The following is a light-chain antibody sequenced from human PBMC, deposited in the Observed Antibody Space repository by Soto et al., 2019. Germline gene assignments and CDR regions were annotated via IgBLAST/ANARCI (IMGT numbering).Light chain of an antibody. CDR1: QGIANY. J-gene: IGKJ1*01. V-gene: IGKV1-17*03. CDR2: GAS. CDR3: QQYMSYS. Sequence: DIQITQSPSAMSASVVDRVTITCRASQGIANYLAWFQQKPGTVPNRLIFGASSLQSGVPSRFSGSGSGTEFSLTISSLQPDDFATYYCQQYMSYSFGQGTKVDIK.